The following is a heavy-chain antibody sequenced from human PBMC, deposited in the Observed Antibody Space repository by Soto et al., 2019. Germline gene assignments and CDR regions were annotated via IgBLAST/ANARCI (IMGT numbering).Heavy chain of an antibody. D-gene: IGHD2-2*01. CDR2: IYYSGST. CDR1: GGSISSGGYY. V-gene: IGHV4-31*03. Sequence: QVQLQESGPGLVKPSQTLSLTCTVSGGSISSGGYYWSWIRQHPGKGLEWIGYIYYSGSTYYNPSLKSRVTISVDTSKNQFSLKLSSVTAADAAVYYCARVKVPAAGNQGMDVWGQGTTVTVSS. CDR3: ARVKVPAAGNQGMDV. J-gene: IGHJ6*02.